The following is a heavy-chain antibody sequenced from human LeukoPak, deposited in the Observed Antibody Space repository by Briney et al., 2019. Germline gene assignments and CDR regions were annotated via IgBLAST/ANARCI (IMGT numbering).Heavy chain of an antibody. CDR3: ASSSWSRGYYFDY. J-gene: IGHJ4*02. V-gene: IGHV3-21*01. D-gene: IGHD6-13*01. Sequence: GGSLRLSCAASGFTFSSYSMNWVRQAPGKGLEWVSSISSSSSYIYYADSVKGRFTISRDNSKNTLYLQMNSLRAEDTAVYYCASSSWSRGYYFDYWGQGTLVTVSS. CDR1: GFTFSSYS. CDR2: ISSSSSYI.